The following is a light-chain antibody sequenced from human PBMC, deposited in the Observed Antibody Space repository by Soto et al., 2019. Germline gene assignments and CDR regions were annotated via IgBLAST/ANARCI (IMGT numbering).Light chain of an antibody. CDR3: CSFSGTYHWV. CDR1: SSDVGGYNY. V-gene: IGLV2-11*01. CDR2: DVT. Sequence: QSALTQPRSVSGSPGQSVTISRTGTSSDVGGYNYVSWYQQLPGKAPKLMIYDVTKRPSGVPDRFSGSKSGNTASLTISGLQAEDEADYHCCSFSGTYHWVFGGGTKLTVL. J-gene: IGLJ3*02.